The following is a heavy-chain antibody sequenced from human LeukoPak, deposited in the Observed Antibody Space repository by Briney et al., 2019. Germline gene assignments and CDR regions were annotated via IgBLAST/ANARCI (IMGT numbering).Heavy chain of an antibody. CDR3: ATRYSSGWIDAFDI. CDR1: GGSISSYY. V-gene: IGHV4-59*01. D-gene: IGHD6-19*01. CDR2: IYYSGSN. J-gene: IGHJ3*02. Sequence: SETLSLTCTVSGGSISSYYWSWIRQPPGKGLEWIGYIYYSGSNNYNPSLKSRVTISVDTTKNQFSLKLSSVTAADTAVYYCATRYSSGWIDAFDIWGQGTMVTVSS.